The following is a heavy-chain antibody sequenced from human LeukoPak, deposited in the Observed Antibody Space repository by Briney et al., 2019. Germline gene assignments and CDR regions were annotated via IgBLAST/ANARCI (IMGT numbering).Heavy chain of an antibody. CDR3: ARDHSFDY. J-gene: IGHJ4*02. Sequence: SETLSLTCTVSGGSISGYYWTWIRQPAEMGLEWIGRISTSGSTNYNPSLKSRVTMSVDTSSNQFSLNLSSVTAADTAVYYCARDHSFDYWGQGTLVTVSS. CDR1: GGSISGYY. V-gene: IGHV4-4*07. CDR2: ISTSGST.